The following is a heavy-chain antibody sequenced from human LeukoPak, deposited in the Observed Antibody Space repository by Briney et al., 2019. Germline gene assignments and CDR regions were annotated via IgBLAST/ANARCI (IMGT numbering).Heavy chain of an antibody. D-gene: IGHD1-26*01. Sequence: SETLSLTCTVSGRSISSGGYYWSWIRQHPGKGVEWIGYIYYSGSTYYNPSLKSRVTISVDTSKNQFSLKLSSVTAADTAVYYCARSGPRYDAFDIWGQGTMVTVSS. CDR3: ARSGPRYDAFDI. CDR2: IYYSGST. J-gene: IGHJ3*02. CDR1: GRSISSGGYY. V-gene: IGHV4-31*03.